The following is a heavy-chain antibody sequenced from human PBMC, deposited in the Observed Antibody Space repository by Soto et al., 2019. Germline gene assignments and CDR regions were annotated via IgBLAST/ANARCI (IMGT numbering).Heavy chain of an antibody. CDR3: ARDPIGPGIFDY. J-gene: IGHJ4*02. CDR2: ILHDASNL. Sequence: QVQLVESGGGVVQPGRSLRLSCVASGFTFSSYGMHWVRQAPGKGLERVAVILHDASNLHYADSVKGRFAISRDNTKDTMYLQMNSLRAEDTAVYYCARDPIGPGIFDYWGQGTLVTVSS. CDR1: GFTFSSYG. D-gene: IGHD1-26*01. V-gene: IGHV3-33*01.